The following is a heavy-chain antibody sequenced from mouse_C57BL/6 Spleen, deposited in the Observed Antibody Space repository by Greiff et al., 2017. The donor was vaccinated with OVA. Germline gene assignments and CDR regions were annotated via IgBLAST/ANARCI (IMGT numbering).Heavy chain of an antibody. D-gene: IGHD2-5*01. CDR1: GYTFTSYW. J-gene: IGHJ3*01. CDR2: IYPGSGST. CDR3: ARLGSNYAWFAY. Sequence: QVQLQQPGAELVKPGASVNMSCKASGYTFTSYWITWVKQRPGQGLEWIGDIYPGSGSTNYNEKFKSKATLTVDTSSSTAYMQLSSLTSEDSAVYYCARLGSNYAWFAYWGQGTLVTVSA. V-gene: IGHV1-55*01.